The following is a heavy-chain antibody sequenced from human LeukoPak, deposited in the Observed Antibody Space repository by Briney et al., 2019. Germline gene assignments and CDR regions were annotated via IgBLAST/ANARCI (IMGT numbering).Heavy chain of an antibody. CDR2: IYTSGST. V-gene: IGHV4-61*02. J-gene: IGHJ4*02. D-gene: IGHD6-6*01. CDR3: ARGPGGSSSSDFDY. Sequence: TLSLTCTVSGGSISSGSYYWSWIRQPAGKGLEWFGRIYTSGSTNYNPSLKSRVTISVDTSKNQFSLKLSSVTAADTAVYYCARGPGGSSSSDFDYWGQGTLVTVSS. CDR1: GGSISSGSYY.